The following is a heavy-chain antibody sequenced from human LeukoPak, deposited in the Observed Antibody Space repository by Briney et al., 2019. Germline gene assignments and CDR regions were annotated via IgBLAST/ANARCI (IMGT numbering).Heavy chain of an antibody. V-gene: IGHV3-48*04. J-gene: IGHJ4*02. Sequence: GGSLRLSCAASGFTFSSYSMNWVRQAPGKGLEWVSYISSSSSTIYYADSVKGRFTISRDNAKNSLYLKMNSLRAEDTAVYYCARDPIYCSGGSCYWFDYWGQGTLVTVSS. CDR2: ISSSSSTI. D-gene: IGHD2-15*01. CDR1: GFTFSSYS. CDR3: ARDPIYCSGGSCYWFDY.